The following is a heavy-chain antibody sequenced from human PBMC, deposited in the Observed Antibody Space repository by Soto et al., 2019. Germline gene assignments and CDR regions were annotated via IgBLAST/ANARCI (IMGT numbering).Heavy chain of an antibody. V-gene: IGHV1-69*13. CDR1: GGTFSSYA. CDR3: AELGIAAANYYYGMDV. CDR2: IIPIFGTA. D-gene: IGHD6-13*01. Sequence: GASVKVSCKASGGTFSSYAISWVRQAPGQGLEWMGGIIPIFGTANYAQKFQGRVTITADESTSTAYMELSSLRSEDTAVYYCAELGIAAANYYYGMDVCGQGTTVTVSS. J-gene: IGHJ6*02.